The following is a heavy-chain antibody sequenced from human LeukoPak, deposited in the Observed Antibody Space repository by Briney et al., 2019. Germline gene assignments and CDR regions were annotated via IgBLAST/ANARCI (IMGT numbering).Heavy chain of an antibody. J-gene: IGHJ4*02. D-gene: IGHD1-7*01. Sequence: GGSLRLSCAASGFTFDDYAMSWVRQAPGKGPEWVSAIRVGGETHYADSVKGRFTISRDSSENTLYLQMSGLRAEDTAVYYCAKGTRDAGYYFDYWGQGTLVTVSS. V-gene: IGHV3-23*01. CDR2: IRVGGET. CDR3: AKGTRDAGYYFDY. CDR1: GFTFDDYA.